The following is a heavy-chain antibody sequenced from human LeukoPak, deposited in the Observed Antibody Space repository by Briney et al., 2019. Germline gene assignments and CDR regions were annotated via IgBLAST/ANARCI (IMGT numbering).Heavy chain of an antibody. V-gene: IGHV3-23*01. CDR1: GFTFSSYA. CDR3: AKGDYSNPIGLRGPRRAGANNYGMDV. CDR2: IRGSGGST. D-gene: IGHD4-11*01. J-gene: IGHJ6*02. Sequence: PGGSLRLSCAASGFTFSSYAMSWVRQAPGKGLEWVSAIRGSGGSTYYADSVKGRFTISRDNSKNTLYLQMNSLRAEDTAVYYCAKGDYSNPIGLRGPRRAGANNYGMDVWGQGTTVTVSS.